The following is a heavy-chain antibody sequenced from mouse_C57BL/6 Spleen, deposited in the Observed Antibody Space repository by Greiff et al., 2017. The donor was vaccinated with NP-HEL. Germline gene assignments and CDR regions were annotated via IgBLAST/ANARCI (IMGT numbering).Heavy chain of an antibody. V-gene: IGHV5-17*01. D-gene: IGHD2-2*01. CDR1: GFTFSDYG. Sequence: EVKLVESGGGLVKPGGSLKLSCAASGFTFSDYGMHWVRQAPEKGLEWVAYISSGSSTIYYADTVKGRFTISRDNAKNTLFLQMTSLRSEDTAMYYCARKSPMVTTDAMDYWGQGTSVTVSS. J-gene: IGHJ4*01. CDR2: ISSGSSTI. CDR3: ARKSPMVTTDAMDY.